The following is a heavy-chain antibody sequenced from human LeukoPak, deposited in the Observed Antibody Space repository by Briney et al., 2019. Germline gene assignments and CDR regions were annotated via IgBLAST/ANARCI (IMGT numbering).Heavy chain of an antibody. Sequence: GGSLRLSCAGSGFTFDDYAMHWVRQAPGKGLEWVSGISWNGDTIGYADSVKGRFTISSDNAKKSLNLQMNSLRPEDTALYYCAKGKWYSGTYHFDYWGQGILVTVSS. CDR3: AKGKWYSGTYHFDY. CDR2: ISWNGDTI. CDR1: GFTFDDYA. D-gene: IGHD1-26*01. V-gene: IGHV3-9*01. J-gene: IGHJ4*02.